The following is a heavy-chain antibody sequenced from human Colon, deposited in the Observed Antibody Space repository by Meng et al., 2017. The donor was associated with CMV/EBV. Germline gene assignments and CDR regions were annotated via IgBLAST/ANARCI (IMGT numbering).Heavy chain of an antibody. Sequence: KVSCKGFGYSFTSYWIGWVRQMPGKGLEWMGIIYPGDSDTRYCQSFEGQVTISFDTSTTTAYLRWNSLKASATAMYYCARLQNRTNSLDYWGPGTMVTVSS. CDR3: ARLQNRTNSLDY. D-gene: IGHD2-2*01. V-gene: IGHV5-51*01. CDR1: GYSFTSYW. J-gene: IGHJ4*02. CDR2: IYPGDSDT.